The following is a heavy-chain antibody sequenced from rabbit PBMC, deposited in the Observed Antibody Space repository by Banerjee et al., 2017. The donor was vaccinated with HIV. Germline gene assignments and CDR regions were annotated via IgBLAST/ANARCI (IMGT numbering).Heavy chain of an antibody. V-gene: IGHV1S7*01. J-gene: IGHJ4*01. Sequence: QSLEESGGDLVKPGASLTLTCTASGFSFSSYYMSWVRQAPGKGLEWIGYIDPVFGRPYYATWVSGRFTISSHNAQNTLYLQLNSLTAADMATYFCVRETETYADYAGYGYYFDLWGPGTLVTVS. CDR1: GFSFSSYY. CDR2: IDPVFGRP. D-gene: IGHD6-1*01. CDR3: VRETETYADYAGYGYYFDL.